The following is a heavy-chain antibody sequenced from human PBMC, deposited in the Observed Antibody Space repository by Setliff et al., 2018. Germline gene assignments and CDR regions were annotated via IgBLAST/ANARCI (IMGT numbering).Heavy chain of an antibody. V-gene: IGHV4-34*01. J-gene: IGHJ4*02. CDR1: GESFINNY. CDR2: SDHGGNT. D-gene: IGHD2-2*01. Sequence: PSETLSLTCSVYGESFINNYWSWIRQSSGKGMEWIGESDHGGNTTIHPSLKSRLTMSVDTSKNQFSLKLTSVTAADTAVYYCARTHCTTTSCFYFHYWGQGTVVTVSS. CDR3: ARTHCTTTSCFYFHY.